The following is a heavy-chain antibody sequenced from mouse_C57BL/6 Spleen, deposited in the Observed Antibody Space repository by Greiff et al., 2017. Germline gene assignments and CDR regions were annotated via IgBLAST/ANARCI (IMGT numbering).Heavy chain of an antibody. D-gene: IGHD1-1*01. Sequence: VKLQESGPGLVQPSQRLSITCTVSGFSLTSYGVHWVRQSPGQGLAWLGVIWSGGSTDDNAAFISRLSISKDNSKSQVFFKMNSLQADDTAIYYCAREGYYGSSYYAMDYWGQGTSVTVSS. CDR1: GFSLTSYG. CDR2: IWSGGST. J-gene: IGHJ4*01. V-gene: IGHV2-2*01. CDR3: AREGYYGSSYYAMDY.